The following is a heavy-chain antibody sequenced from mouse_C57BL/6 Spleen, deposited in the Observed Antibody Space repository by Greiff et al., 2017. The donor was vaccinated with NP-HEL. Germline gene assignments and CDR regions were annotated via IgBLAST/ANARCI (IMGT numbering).Heavy chain of an antibody. V-gene: IGHV1-22*01. D-gene: IGHD2-4*01. CDR3: AREGYDYEGDFDY. J-gene: IGHJ2*01. CDR1: GYTFTDYN. Sequence: EVQLQESGPELVKPGASVKMSCKASGYTFTDYNMHWVKQSHGKSLEWIGYINPNNGGTSYNQKFKGKATLTVNKSSSTAYMELRSLTSEDSAVYYCAREGYDYEGDFDYWGQGTTLTVSS. CDR2: INPNNGGT.